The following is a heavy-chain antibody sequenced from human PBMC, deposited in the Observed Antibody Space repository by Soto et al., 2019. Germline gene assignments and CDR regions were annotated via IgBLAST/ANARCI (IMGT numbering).Heavy chain of an antibody. D-gene: IGHD2-15*01. CDR2: IIPILGIA. CDR3: AMSVRCGGGSCYSGWYFDL. CDR1: EGTLSTYS. J-gene: IGHJ2*01. Sequence: SVQVSCTASEGTLSTYSISWVRHAPGLGLQWMGRIIPILGIANYAQKFQGRVTITADKSTSTAYMELSSLRSEDTAVYYCAMSVRCGGGSCYSGWYFDLWGRGTLVTVSS. V-gene: IGHV1-69*02.